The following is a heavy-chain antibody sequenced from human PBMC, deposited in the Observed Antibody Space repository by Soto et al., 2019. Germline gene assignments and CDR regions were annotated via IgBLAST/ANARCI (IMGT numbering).Heavy chain of an antibody. CDR3: ARYSGWYDALDI. CDR2: ISSSSSYI. CDR1: GFTFSSDS. V-gene: IGHV3-21*01. Sequence: EVQLLESGGGLVKPGGSLRLSCAASGFTFSSDSMDWVRQAPGKGLEWVSSISSSSSYIYYADSVNGRFTISRDNAKNSLYMQMNSLRAEDPAVYFCARYSGWYDALDIWGHGKMVIVSS. D-gene: IGHD6-19*01. J-gene: IGHJ3*02.